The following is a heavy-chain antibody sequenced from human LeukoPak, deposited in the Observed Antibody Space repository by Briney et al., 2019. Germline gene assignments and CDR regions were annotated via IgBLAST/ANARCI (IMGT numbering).Heavy chain of an antibody. Sequence: ASVKVSCKASGYNLISYYMHWVRQAPGQGLEWMGIINPSGGSTSYAQKFQDRVTMTRDTSTSTVYMELSSLKSEDTAVYYCAREDVVLVGAVRYYYYGMDVWGQGTTVTVSS. CDR2: INPSGGST. J-gene: IGHJ6*02. CDR1: GYNLISYY. CDR3: AREDVVLVGAVRYYYYGMDV. D-gene: IGHD1-26*01. V-gene: IGHV1-46*01.